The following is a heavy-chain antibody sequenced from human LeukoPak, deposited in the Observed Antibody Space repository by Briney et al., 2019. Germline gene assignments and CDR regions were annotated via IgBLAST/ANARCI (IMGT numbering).Heavy chain of an antibody. Sequence: GASVKVSCKASGGTFSSYAISWVRQAPGQGLEWMGGIIPIFGTANYAQKFQGRVTITADESTSTAYMELSSLRSEDTAVYYCASPHSSGWYGDAFDIWGQGTMVTVSS. V-gene: IGHV1-69*13. CDR2: IIPIFGTA. CDR1: GGTFSSYA. D-gene: IGHD6-19*01. J-gene: IGHJ3*02. CDR3: ASPHSSGWYGDAFDI.